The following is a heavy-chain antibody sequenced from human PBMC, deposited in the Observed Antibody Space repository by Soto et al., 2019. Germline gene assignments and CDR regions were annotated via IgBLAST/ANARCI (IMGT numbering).Heavy chain of an antibody. CDR2: FDPEDGET. CDR3: ATSESYGSGRPRYNWFDP. V-gene: IGHV1-24*01. J-gene: IGHJ5*02. D-gene: IGHD3-10*01. Sequence: ASVKVSCKVSGYTLTELSMHWVRQAPGKGPEWMGGFDPEDGETIYAQKFQGRVTMTEDTSTDTAYMELSSLRSEDTAVYYCATSESYGSGRPRYNWFDPWGQGTLVTVSS. CDR1: GYTLTELS.